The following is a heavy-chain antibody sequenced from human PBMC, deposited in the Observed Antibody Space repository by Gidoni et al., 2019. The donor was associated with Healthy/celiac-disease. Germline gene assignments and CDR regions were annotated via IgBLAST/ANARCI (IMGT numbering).Heavy chain of an antibody. Sequence: QPQLQESGPGLVKASATLSLTCTVTGCYISSSSYYWGWIRQPPGKGLEWIGSIYYSGSTYYNPSLKSRVTISVDTSKNQFSLKLSSVTAADTAVYYCARDHHPGYSSGGGDYWGQGTLVTVSS. CDR1: GCYISSSSYY. CDR2: IYYSGST. CDR3: ARDHHPGYSSGGGDY. D-gene: IGHD6-19*01. V-gene: IGHV4-39*07. J-gene: IGHJ4*02.